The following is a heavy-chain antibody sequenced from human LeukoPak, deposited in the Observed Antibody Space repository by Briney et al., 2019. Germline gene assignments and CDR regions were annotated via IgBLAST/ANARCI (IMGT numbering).Heavy chain of an antibody. CDR1: GFTFSSYE. CDR2: ISSSGSTI. D-gene: IGHD4-17*01. Sequence: GGSLRLSCAASGFTFSSYEMNWVRQAPGKGLEWVSYISSSGSTIYYADSVKGRFTISRDNAKNSLYLQMNSLRAEDTAVYYCARGLSYGDLYYFDYWGQGTLVTVSS. J-gene: IGHJ4*02. CDR3: ARGLSYGDLYYFDY. V-gene: IGHV3-48*03.